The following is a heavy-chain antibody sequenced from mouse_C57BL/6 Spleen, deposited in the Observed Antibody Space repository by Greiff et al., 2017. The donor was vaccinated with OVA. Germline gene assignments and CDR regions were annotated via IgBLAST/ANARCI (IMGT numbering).Heavy chain of an antibody. J-gene: IGHJ4*01. Sequence: VQRVESGPELVKPGASVKISCKASGYAFSSSWMNWVKQRPGKGLEWIGRIYPGDGDTNYNGKFKGKATLTADKSSSTAYMQLSSLTSEDSAVYFCARDPVVATDYAMDYWGQGTSVTVSS. CDR2: IYPGDGDT. D-gene: IGHD1-1*01. V-gene: IGHV1-82*01. CDR1: GYAFSSSW. CDR3: ARDPVVATDYAMDY.